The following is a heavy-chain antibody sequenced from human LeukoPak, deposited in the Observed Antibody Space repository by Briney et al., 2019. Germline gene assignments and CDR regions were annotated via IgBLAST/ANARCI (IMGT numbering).Heavy chain of an antibody. CDR1: GGSFSGYY. Sequence: SETLSLTCAVYGGSFSGYYWIWIRQPPGKGLEWIGEINHSGSTNYNPSLKSRVTISVDTSKNQFSLKLSSVTAADTAVYYCARTAYVWGSYRPYYFDYWGQGTLVTVSS. CDR2: INHSGST. D-gene: IGHD3-16*02. V-gene: IGHV4-34*01. J-gene: IGHJ4*02. CDR3: ARTAYVWGSYRPYYFDY.